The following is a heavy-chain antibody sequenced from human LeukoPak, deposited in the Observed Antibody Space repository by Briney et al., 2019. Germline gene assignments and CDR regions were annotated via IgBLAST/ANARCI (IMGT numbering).Heavy chain of an antibody. CDR2: IRYDGTNK. Sequence: GGSLRLSCAASGFTYSGYGMHWVRQAPGKGLEWVAFIRYDGTNKYYADSVKGRFTISRDNSKNTLYLQMNSLRAEDTAVYYCAPAAFPWGQGTLVTVSS. CDR1: GFTYSGYG. D-gene: IGHD2-2*01. J-gene: IGHJ5*02. CDR3: APAAFP. V-gene: IGHV3-30*02.